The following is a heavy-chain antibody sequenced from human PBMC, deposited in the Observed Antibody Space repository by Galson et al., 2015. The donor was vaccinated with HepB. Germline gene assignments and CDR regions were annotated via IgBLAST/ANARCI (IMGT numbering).Heavy chain of an antibody. CDR1: GFTFSSYA. CDR3: AKDRGDIVVVVALRGMDV. J-gene: IGHJ6*02. V-gene: IGHV3-23*01. Sequence: SLRLSCAASGFTFSSYAMSWVRQAPGKGLEWVSAISGSGGSTYYADSVKGRFTISRDNSKNTLYLQMNSLRAEDTAVYYCAKDRGDIVVVVALRGMDVWGQGTTVTVSS. CDR2: ISGSGGST. D-gene: IGHD2-15*01.